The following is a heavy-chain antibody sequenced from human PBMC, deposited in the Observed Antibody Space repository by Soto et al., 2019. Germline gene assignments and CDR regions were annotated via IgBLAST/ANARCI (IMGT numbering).Heavy chain of an antibody. D-gene: IGHD2-21*02. CDR2: IYSGGST. V-gene: IGHV3-66*01. CDR3: ASSTGVTADYYYGMDV. CDR1: GFTVSSNY. J-gene: IGHJ6*02. Sequence: PGGSLRLSCAASGFTVSSNYMSWVRQAPGKGLEWVSVIYSGGSTYYADSVKGRFTISRDNSKNTLYLQMNSLRAEDTAVYYCASSTGVTADYYYGMDVGGQGPTVTVSS.